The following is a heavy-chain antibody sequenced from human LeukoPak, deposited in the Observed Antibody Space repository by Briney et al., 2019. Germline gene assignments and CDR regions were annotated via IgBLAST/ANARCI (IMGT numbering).Heavy chain of an antibody. J-gene: IGHJ4*02. D-gene: IGHD5-18*01. CDR1: GGSISSYY. CDR2: VYYSGNT. V-gene: IGHV4-59*12. CDR3: ARAGVGYSYGFDY. Sequence: PSETLSLTCTVSGGSISSYYWSWIRQPPGKGLEWIGYVYYSGNTNYNSSLKGRVAISVDASKNQFSLKLSSVTAADTAVYYCARAGVGYSYGFDYWGQGTLVTVSS.